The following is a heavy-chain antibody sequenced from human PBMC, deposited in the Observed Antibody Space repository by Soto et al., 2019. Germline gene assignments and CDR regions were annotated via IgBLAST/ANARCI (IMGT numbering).Heavy chain of an antibody. V-gene: IGHV1-8*01. D-gene: IGHD3-9*01. Sequence: ASVKVSCKASGYTFTSYDINWVRQAPGQGLEWMGWVSPDSGNAGYAQQFQGRVSMTSDTSTSTVYMELTSLRSEDTAVYFCEVTTGYWGQGTMVTVS. CDR1: GYTFTSYD. CDR3: EVTTGY. CDR2: VSPDSGNA. J-gene: IGHJ4*02.